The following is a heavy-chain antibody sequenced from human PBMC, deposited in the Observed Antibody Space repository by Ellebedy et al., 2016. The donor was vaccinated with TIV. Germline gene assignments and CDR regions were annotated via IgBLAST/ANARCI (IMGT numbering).Heavy chain of an antibody. J-gene: IGHJ3*02. V-gene: IGHV3-23*01. CDR1: GFTFSSYV. CDR3: ARDYPGKSNACDI. CDR2: ISGTAGST. D-gene: IGHD3-10*01. Sequence: GESLKISXAASGFTFSSYVMSWVRQAPGKGLEWVSTISGTAGSTYHADSVKGRFTISRDDAKDTLYLQMNSLSAEDTAVYYCARDYPGKSNACDIWGQGTMVTVSA.